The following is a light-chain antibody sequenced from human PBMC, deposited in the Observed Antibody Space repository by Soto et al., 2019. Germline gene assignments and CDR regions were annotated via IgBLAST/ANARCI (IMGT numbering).Light chain of an antibody. J-gene: IGLJ2*01. CDR1: SSDVGSYNI. CDR2: EGS. CDR3: CSYAGSSTVV. Sequence: QSALTQSASVSGSPGQSITISCTGTSSDVGSYNIVSWYQQHPGKAPKLMIYEGSKRPSGVSDRFSGSKSGNTASLTISGLQAEDEADYYCCSYAGSSTVVFGGGTKVTVL. V-gene: IGLV2-23*01.